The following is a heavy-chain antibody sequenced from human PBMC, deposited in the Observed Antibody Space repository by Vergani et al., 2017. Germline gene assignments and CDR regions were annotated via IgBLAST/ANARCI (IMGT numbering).Heavy chain of an antibody. J-gene: IGHJ5*02. CDR2: IYHSGST. D-gene: IGHD6-13*01. V-gene: IGHV4-38-2*01. CDR1: GYSISSGYY. Sequence: QVQLQESGPGLVKPSETLSLTCAVSGYSISSGYYWGWIRQPPGKGLEWIGSIYHSGSTYYNPSLKSRVTISVDRSKNQFSLKLSSVTAADTAVYYCARGAYSSSWYFGNNWFDPWGQGTLVTVSS. CDR3: ARGAYSSSWYFGNNWFDP.